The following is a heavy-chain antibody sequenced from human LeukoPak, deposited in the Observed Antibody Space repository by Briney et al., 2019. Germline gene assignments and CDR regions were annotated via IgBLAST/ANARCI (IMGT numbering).Heavy chain of an antibody. D-gene: IGHD3-10*01. V-gene: IGHV3-7*03. CDR1: GFTFSGFW. Sequence: GGSLRLSCAVSGFTFSGFWMSWSRQAPGKGLEWVASINSDGSEGYYADVVKGRFTISRDNAKNSLYLQINGLRAEDTAVYYCAREVIIFPDYYYYGLDVWGQGTTVTVSS. CDR3: AREVIIFPDYYYYGLDV. CDR2: INSDGSEG. J-gene: IGHJ6*02.